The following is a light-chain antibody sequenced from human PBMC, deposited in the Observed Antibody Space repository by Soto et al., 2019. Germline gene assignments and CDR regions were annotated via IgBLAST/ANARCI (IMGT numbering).Light chain of an antibody. CDR2: WAS. CDR3: QQYYDTPRT. V-gene: IGKV4-1*01. J-gene: IGKJ1*01. Sequence: DIVMTQSTDSLSVSLGERATINCRSSQSALYSANNKNKLAWYQQKSGQPPKLLIYWASTRESGVPDRFSGSGSGTDFTLTISSLQAEDVAVYYCQQYYDTPRTFGQGTKVDI. CDR1: QSALYSANNKNK.